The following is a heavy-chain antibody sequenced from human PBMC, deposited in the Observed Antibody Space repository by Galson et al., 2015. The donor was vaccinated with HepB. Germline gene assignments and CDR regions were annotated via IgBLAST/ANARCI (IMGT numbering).Heavy chain of an antibody. Sequence: SLRLSCAASGFTFSSYSMNWVRQAPGKGLEWVSSISSSSSYIYYADSVKGRFTISRDNAKNSLYLQMNSLRAEDTAVYYCARDDDYVWGSYRSLGYYYGMDVWGQGTTVTVSS. J-gene: IGHJ6*02. D-gene: IGHD3-16*02. CDR1: GFTFSSYS. CDR2: ISSSSSYI. CDR3: ARDDDYVWGSYRSLGYYYGMDV. V-gene: IGHV3-21*01.